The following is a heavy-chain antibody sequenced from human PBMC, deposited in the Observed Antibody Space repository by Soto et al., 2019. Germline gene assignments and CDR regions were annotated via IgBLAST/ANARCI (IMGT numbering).Heavy chain of an antibody. CDR1: GYTFTGYY. Sequence: ASVKVFCKASGYTFTGYYMHWVRQAPGEGLEWMGWINPKSGGRSYGQKFQGWVTMTRDTSISTAYMELSRLRSDDTAVYYCARGSPNPLRVLEWLHWYPNWFDAWAQGTFVTVSS. CDR3: ARGSPNPLRVLEWLHWYPNWFDA. D-gene: IGHD3-3*01. CDR2: INPKSGGR. J-gene: IGHJ5*02. V-gene: IGHV1-2*04.